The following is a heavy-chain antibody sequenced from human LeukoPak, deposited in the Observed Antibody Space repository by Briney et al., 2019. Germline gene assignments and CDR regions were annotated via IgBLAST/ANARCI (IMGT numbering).Heavy chain of an antibody. Sequence: GASVKVSCKASGYTFTSYDINWVRQATGQGLEWMGWMNPNSGNTGYAQKFQGRVTITRNTPISTAYMELSSLRSEDTAVYYCARGVRVQLRLRPHYYYYYMDVWGKGTTVTVSS. J-gene: IGHJ6*03. CDR3: ARGVRVQLRLRPHYYYYYMDV. D-gene: IGHD2-8*02. CDR2: MNPNSGNT. CDR1: GYTFTSYD. V-gene: IGHV1-8*03.